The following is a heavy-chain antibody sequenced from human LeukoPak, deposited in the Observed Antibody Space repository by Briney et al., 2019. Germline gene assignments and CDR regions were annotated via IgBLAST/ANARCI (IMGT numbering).Heavy chain of an antibody. CDR1: GFTFSDHY. Sequence: GGSLRLSCAVSGFTFSDHYMDWVRQAPGKGLEWVGRTRNKANSYTTEYAASVKGRFAIPRDDSRNSLYLQMNSLKTEDTAVYYSVRNYYYGGRYYYDYWGQGTLVTVSS. CDR3: VRNYYYGGRYYYDY. D-gene: IGHD3-22*01. J-gene: IGHJ4*02. CDR2: TRNKANSYTT. V-gene: IGHV3-72*01.